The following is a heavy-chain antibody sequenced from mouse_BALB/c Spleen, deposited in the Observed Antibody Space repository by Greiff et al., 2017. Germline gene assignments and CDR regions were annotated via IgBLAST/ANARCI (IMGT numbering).Heavy chain of an antibody. CDR2: ISYDGSN. Sequence: DVKLQESGPGLVKPSQSLSLTCSVTGYSITSGYYWNWIRQFPGNKLEWMGYISYDGSNNYNPSLKNRISITRDTSKNQFFLKLNSVTTEDTATYYCAREAGYGYFDYWGQGTTLTVSS. D-gene: IGHD1-2*01. CDR1: GYSITSGYY. J-gene: IGHJ2*01. V-gene: IGHV3-6*02. CDR3: AREAGYGYFDY.